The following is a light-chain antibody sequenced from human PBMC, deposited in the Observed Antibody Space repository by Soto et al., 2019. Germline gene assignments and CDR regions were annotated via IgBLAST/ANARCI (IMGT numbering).Light chain of an antibody. J-gene: IGKJ1*01. CDR3: QQYNNWPPT. CDR2: GAS. V-gene: IGKV3-15*01. Sequence: EIVMTQSPATLSVSPGERASLSCRANQSVSSNLAWYQKKPGQAPRLLIYGASTRATGIPARLSGSRSGTEFTLIISSLQSEDFAVYYCQQYNNWPPTFGQGTKVDIK. CDR1: QSVSSN.